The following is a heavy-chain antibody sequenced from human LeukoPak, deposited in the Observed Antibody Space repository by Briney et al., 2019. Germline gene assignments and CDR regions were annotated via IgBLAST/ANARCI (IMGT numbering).Heavy chain of an antibody. CDR1: GGTFSSYA. D-gene: IGHD1-1*01. V-gene: IGHV1-69*01. Sequence: SVKVSCKASGGTFSSYAISWVRQAPGQGLEWMGGIIPIFGTANYAQKLQGRVTITADESTSTAYMELSSLRSEDTAVYYCARENWNDLRIDYWGQGTLVTVSS. J-gene: IGHJ4*02. CDR2: IIPIFGTA. CDR3: ARENWNDLRIDY.